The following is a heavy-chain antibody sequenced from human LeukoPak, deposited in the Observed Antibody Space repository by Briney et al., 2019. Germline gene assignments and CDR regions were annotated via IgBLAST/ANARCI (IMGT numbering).Heavy chain of an antibody. CDR3: ARRNGELYPTTFDY. V-gene: IGHV4-39*01. CDR2: IYYSGIT. Sequence: SETLSLTCTVSGGSISSSPTYYWGWIRQPPGRGLEWIGSIYYSGITYYNPSLNSRVTISVDMSKSQFSLKLSSVTAADTAVYYCARRNGELYPTTFDYWGQGTLVTVSS. D-gene: IGHD3-10*01. CDR1: GGSISSSPTYY. J-gene: IGHJ4*02.